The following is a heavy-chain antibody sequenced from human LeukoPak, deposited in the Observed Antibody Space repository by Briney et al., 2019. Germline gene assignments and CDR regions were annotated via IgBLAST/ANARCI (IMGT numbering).Heavy chain of an antibody. CDR2: ISAYNGNT. Sequence: ASVKVSCKASGYTFTSYGISWVRQAPGQGLEWMGWISAYNGNTNYAQKLQGRVTMTTDTSTSTAYMELRSLRSEDTAVYYRARGTPIVVVPAARWIFDYWGQGTLVTVSS. J-gene: IGHJ4*02. CDR1: GYTFTSYG. D-gene: IGHD2-2*01. CDR3: ARGTPIVVVPAARWIFDY. V-gene: IGHV1-18*01.